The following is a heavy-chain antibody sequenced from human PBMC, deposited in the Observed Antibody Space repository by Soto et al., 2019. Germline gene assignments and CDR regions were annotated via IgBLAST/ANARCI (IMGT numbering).Heavy chain of an antibody. J-gene: IGHJ3*02. CDR3: PKHEITGGYCAAFDI. D-gene: IGHD2-21*01. CDR1: GGSSVSSGCH. CDR2: IKYSGTT. V-gene: IGHV4-39*01. Sequence: LVMLCVRWSVVGGSSVSSGCHCGLIRKPPGKGLEWIASIKYSGTTFYKPSLKSRVTLSVDTSKNQFALKLSSVTAAETAVYFCPKHEITGGYCAAFDIWGQRTIVTGSS.